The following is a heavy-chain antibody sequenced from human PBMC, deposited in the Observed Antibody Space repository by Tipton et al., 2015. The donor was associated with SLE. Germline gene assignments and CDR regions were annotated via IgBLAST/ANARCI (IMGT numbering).Heavy chain of an antibody. Sequence: TLSLTCTVSGGSTKNNYWGWIRQSANKGLEWIGRTHSSGNTDYNPSLKSRVTISVDTSKNQFSLKLSSVTAADTAVYYCACQYSSSYNWFDSWGQGILVTVSS. V-gene: IGHV4-4*07. CDR3: ACQYSSSYNWFDS. J-gene: IGHJ5*01. CDR1: GGSTKNNY. CDR2: THSSGNT. D-gene: IGHD6-6*01.